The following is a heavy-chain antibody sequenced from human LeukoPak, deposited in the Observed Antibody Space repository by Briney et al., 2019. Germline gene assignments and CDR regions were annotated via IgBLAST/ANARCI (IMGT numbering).Heavy chain of an antibody. J-gene: IGHJ6*02. CDR3: GTDTNQGSNGLDV. D-gene: IGHD1-14*01. CDR1: GFTFSRYE. V-gene: IGHV3-74*01. Sequence: GGSLRLSCAASGFTFSRYEMNWVRQAPGKGLVWVSRINSDGSSTRYADSVKGRFTISRDNAKNTLYLQMNSLRAEDTAVYYCGTDTNQGSNGLDVWGQGTTVTVSS. CDR2: INSDGSST.